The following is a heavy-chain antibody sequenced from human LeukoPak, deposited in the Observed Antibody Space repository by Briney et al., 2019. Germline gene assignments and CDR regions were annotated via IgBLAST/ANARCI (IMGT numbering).Heavy chain of an antibody. Sequence: PGGSLRLSCTASGFTFGDYAMSWVRQAPGKGLEWVGFIRSKAYGGTTEYAASVKGRFTISRDDSKSIAYLQMNSLKTEDTAVYYCTRDLPAYCGGDCYGYFQHWGQGTLVTVSS. V-gene: IGHV3-49*04. J-gene: IGHJ1*01. CDR3: TRDLPAYCGGDCYGYFQH. CDR1: GFTFGDYA. D-gene: IGHD2-21*02. CDR2: IRSKAYGGTT.